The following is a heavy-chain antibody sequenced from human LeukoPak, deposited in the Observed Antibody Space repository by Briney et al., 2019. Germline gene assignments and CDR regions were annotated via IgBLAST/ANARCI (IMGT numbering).Heavy chain of an antibody. CDR2: IYYSGST. V-gene: IGHV4-39*01. CDR1: GGSISSSSNY. J-gene: IGHJ6*03. Sequence: PSETLSLTCTVSGGSISSSSNYWGWIRQPPGKGLEWIGSIYYSGSTYYNPSLKSRVTISVDTSKNQFSLKLSSVTAADTAVYYCARHWYYYYYMDDWGKGTTVTVSS. CDR3: ARHWYYYYYMDD.